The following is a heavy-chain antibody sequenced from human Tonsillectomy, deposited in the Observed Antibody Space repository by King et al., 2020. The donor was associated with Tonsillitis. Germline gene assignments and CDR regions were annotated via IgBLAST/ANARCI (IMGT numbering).Heavy chain of an antibody. J-gene: IGHJ5*02. CDR1: GGTLSNYA. CDR2: IIPIFGTA. V-gene: IGHV1-69*06. D-gene: IGHD2-15*01. Sequence: QLVQSGAEVKKPGSSVKVSCKASGGTLSNYAITWVRQAPGQGLDWMGGIIPIFGTADYAQKFLGRVTITADKSPSTAAMELSSLGSDDTAVYYCARGRCSNGSCYDWFDPWGQGTLVTVSS. CDR3: ARGRCSNGSCYDWFDP.